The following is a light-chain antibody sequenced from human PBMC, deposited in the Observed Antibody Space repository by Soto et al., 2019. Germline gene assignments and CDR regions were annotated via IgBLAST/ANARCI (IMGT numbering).Light chain of an antibody. V-gene: IGKV1-39*01. CDR1: QRISSY. J-gene: IGKJ1*01. CDR3: QQSYSAPRT. Sequence: DIQMTQSPSSLSASVGDRVTITCRASQRISSYLNWYQQKPGKAPKILIYAVSNLQSGVPSRFSGSGSVTDFTLTISSLQPEDFATYYCQQSYSAPRTCGQGTKVEIK. CDR2: AVS.